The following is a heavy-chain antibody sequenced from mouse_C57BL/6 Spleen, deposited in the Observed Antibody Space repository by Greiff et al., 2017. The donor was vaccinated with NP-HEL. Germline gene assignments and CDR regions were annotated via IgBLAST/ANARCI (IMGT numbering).Heavy chain of an antibody. Sequence: QVQLQQPGAELVRPGSSVKLSCKASGYTFTSYWMHWVKQRPIQGLEWIGNIDPSDSETHYNQKFKDKATLTVDKSSSTAYMQLSSLTSEDSAVYYGARPLHYGSSYYAMDYWGQGTSVTVSS. CDR1: GYTFTSYW. D-gene: IGHD1-1*01. V-gene: IGHV1-52*01. J-gene: IGHJ4*01. CDR2: IDPSDSET. CDR3: ARPLHYGSSYYAMDY.